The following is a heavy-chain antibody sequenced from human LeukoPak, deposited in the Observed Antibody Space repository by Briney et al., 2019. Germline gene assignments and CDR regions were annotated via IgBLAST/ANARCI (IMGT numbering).Heavy chain of an antibody. Sequence: GGSLRLSCGASGFTFSSYAMSWVRQTPGRGLEWVAGVSPSGGRTIYADSAEGRFTISRDNSNDTVYLQLSSLRAEDSALYYCAKVRGVYCSSPACYYYDAWGQGTPVTVSS. J-gene: IGHJ4*02. D-gene: IGHD2-2*01. CDR2: VSPSGGRT. CDR1: GFTFSSYA. CDR3: AKVRGVYCSSPACYYYDA. V-gene: IGHV3-23*01.